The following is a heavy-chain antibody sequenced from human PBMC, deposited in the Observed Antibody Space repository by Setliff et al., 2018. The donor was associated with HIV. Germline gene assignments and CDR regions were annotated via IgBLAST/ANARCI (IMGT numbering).Heavy chain of an antibody. CDR1: GYTLTEVS. Sequence: EASVKVSCKVSGYTLTEVSMHWVRQAPGEGLEWMGGLDPEDGKTIYAQKFQGRVSMTEDTSTDTASMELRGLRFDDTAVYYCAIVRRIITFGGLVGLVQSLYYFHCWGHGTLVTVSS. D-gene: IGHD3-16*02. J-gene: IGHJ4*01. V-gene: IGHV1-24*01. CDR2: LDPEDGKT. CDR3: AIVRRIITFGGLVGLVQSLYYFHC.